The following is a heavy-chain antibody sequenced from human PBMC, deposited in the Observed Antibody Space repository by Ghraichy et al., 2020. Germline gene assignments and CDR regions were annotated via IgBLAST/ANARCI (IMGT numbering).Heavy chain of an antibody. J-gene: IGHJ3*01. CDR1: GFTFSSYA. Sequence: GALRLSCAASGFTFSSYAMSWVRQAPGKGLEWVSAISGGGSSTYYADSVRGRFTISRDNSDKKVYLQVDSLRAEDTAVYYCAKDRRETSGLGAFDVWGQGTMVTVSS. D-gene: IGHD3-22*01. CDR3: AKDRRETSGLGAFDV. CDR2: ISGGGSST. V-gene: IGHV3-23*01.